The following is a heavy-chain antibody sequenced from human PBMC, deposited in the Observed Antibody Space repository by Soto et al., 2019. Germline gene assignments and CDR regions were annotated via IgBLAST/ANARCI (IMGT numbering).Heavy chain of an antibody. CDR1: GYTFTSYA. CDR3: AREESYGDPTSMDV. V-gene: IGHV1-3*05. J-gene: IGHJ6*02. CDR2: INAGNGNT. Sequence: QVQLVQSGAEEKKPGASVKVSCKASGYTFTSYAMHWVRQAPGQRLEWMGWINAGNGNTKYSQKFQGRVTITRDTSASTAYMELSGLRSEDTAVYYCAREESYGDPTSMDVWGQGTTVTVSS. D-gene: IGHD4-17*01.